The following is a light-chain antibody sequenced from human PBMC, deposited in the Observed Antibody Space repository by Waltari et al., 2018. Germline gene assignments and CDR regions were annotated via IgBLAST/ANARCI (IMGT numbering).Light chain of an antibody. CDR1: SSTIGKND. V-gene: IGLV1-51*01. CDR2: DNN. Sequence: QSVLTQPPAVSAAPGQTVTISCSGSSSTIGKNDVCCYQHPPGTAPILLNNDNNQRPSGIPDRFSGSKAGTSAPLDITGLQAGDEADYYCGTWDNSLSAVVFGGGTKLTVL. J-gene: IGLJ2*01. CDR3: GTWDNSLSAVV.